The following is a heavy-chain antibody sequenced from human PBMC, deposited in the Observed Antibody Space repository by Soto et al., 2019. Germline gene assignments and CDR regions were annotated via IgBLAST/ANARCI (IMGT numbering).Heavy chain of an antibody. D-gene: IGHD2-2*01. J-gene: IGHJ4*02. Sequence: ASVKVSCKASGYTFTGYYMHWVRQAPGQGLEWKGWINPNSGGTNYAQKYQGWVTMTRDTSISTAYMELSRLRSDDTAVYYCAREVRDIVVVPAATYYFDYWGQGTLVTVSS. CDR3: AREVRDIVVVPAATYYFDY. CDR1: GYTFTGYY. V-gene: IGHV1-2*04. CDR2: INPNSGGT.